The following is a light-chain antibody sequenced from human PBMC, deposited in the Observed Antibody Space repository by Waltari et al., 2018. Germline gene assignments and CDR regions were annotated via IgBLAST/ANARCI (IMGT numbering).Light chain of an antibody. CDR2: EAS. CDR1: KCISTG. CDR3: QQDKNKSPVA. V-gene: IGKV1-5*03. J-gene: IGKJ3*01. Sequence: VTITGRARKCISTGMTRYQQRPGNAPKLLIYEASSLLSGVPSRFSGGGSDTGFSRTISRLQPVDFATGYSQQDKNKSPVAFGPRPNVDIK.